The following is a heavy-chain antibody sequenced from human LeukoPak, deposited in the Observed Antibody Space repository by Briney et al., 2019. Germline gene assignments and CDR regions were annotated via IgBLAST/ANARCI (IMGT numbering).Heavy chain of an antibody. D-gene: IGHD1-26*01. V-gene: IGHV4-39*01. CDR2: IYYSGST. CDR1: DGSIDNSSYY. Sequence: PSETPSLTCSVSDGSIDNSSYYWGWIRQPPGKGLEWIGTIYYSGSTFYNPSLKSRVTVSVDTSKKQFYLRLTSVTAPDTAVYYCARGGVGADNWGQGTLVTVSS. J-gene: IGHJ4*02. CDR3: ARGGVGADN.